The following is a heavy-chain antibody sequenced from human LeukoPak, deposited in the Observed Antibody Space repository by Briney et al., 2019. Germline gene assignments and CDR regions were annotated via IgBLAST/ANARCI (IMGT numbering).Heavy chain of an antibody. CDR2: ISAYNGNT. D-gene: IGHD3-22*01. V-gene: IGHV1-18*01. CDR1: GYTFTNYG. CDR3: ARDDSSGPNDY. J-gene: IGHJ4*02. Sequence: GASVKVSCKASGYTFTNYGISWVRQAPGQGLECMGWISAYNGNTKYVQKFQGRVTMTTDTSTSTAYMELRSLRSDDTAVYYCARDDSSGPNDYWGQGTLVTVSS.